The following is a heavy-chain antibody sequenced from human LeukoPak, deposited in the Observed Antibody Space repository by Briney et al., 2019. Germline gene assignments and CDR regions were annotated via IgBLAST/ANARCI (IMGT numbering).Heavy chain of an antibody. CDR2: IKQDGSEK. V-gene: IGHV3-7*05. CDR1: GFTFSSYW. Sequence: PGGSLRLSCAASGFTFSSYWMNWVRQAPGKGLEWVADIKQDGSEKYYVDSVKGRFTISRDNAKNSLYLQMSSLRAEDTAVYYCGMVMDVWGRGTTVTVSS. D-gene: IGHD2-8*01. J-gene: IGHJ6*02. CDR3: GMVMDV.